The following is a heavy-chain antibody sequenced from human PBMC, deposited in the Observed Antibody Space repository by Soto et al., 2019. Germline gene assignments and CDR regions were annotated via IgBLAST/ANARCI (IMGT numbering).Heavy chain of an antibody. D-gene: IGHD1-20*01. CDR3: AREYTDSFDF. V-gene: IGHV3-64*02. J-gene: IGHJ3*01. CDR1: GFTFSSYA. CDR2: ISSNGGST. Sequence: GGTLRISSAASGFTFSSYAMPWVRQAPGKGLEYVSAISSNGGSTYYADSVKGRFTISRDNSKNTLYLQMGSLRAEDMAVYYCAREYTDSFDFWCQGTMVTVSS.